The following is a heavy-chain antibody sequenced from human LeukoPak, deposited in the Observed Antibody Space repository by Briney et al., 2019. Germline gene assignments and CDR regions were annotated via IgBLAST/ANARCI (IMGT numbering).Heavy chain of an antibody. CDR2: IYFSGST. CDR3: ARRVVQAGMDV. Sequence: SETLSLTCTVSGGSISSSSYYWGWIRQPPGKGLEWIGSIYFSGSTYYNPSLKSRGTISVDTSKNQFSLNLTSVTAADTAVYYCARRVVQAGMDVWGQGTTVTVSS. J-gene: IGHJ6*02. CDR1: GGSISSSSYY. V-gene: IGHV4-39*01. D-gene: IGHD6-6*01.